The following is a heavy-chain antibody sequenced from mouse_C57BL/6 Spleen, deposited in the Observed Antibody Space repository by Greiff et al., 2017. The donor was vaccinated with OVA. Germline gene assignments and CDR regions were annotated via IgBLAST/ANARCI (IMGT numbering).Heavy chain of an antibody. J-gene: IGHJ4*01. CDR1: GFSLTSYG. V-gene: IGHV2-6*01. CDR3: ARFYYDYDEGYAMDY. CDR2: IWGVGST. D-gene: IGHD2-4*01. Sequence: VKVVESGPGLVAPSQSLSITCTVSGFSLTSYGVDWVRQSPGKGLEWLGVIWGVGSTNYNSALKSRLSISKDNSKSQVFLKMNSLQTDDTAMYYCARFYYDYDEGYAMDYWGQGTSVTVSS.